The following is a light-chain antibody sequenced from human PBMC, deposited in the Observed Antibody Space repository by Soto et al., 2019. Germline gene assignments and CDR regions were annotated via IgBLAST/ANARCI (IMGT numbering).Light chain of an antibody. CDR1: QSVSSSY. Sequence: ESVLTQSPGTLSLSPGERATLSCRASQSVSSSYLAWYQQKPGQAPRLLIYGASSRATGIPDRFSGSGSGTDFTLTISRLEPDDFGFYYHQQYRCSPISLGQGTRLEI. V-gene: IGKV3-20*01. CDR2: GAS. J-gene: IGKJ5*01. CDR3: QQYRCSPIS.